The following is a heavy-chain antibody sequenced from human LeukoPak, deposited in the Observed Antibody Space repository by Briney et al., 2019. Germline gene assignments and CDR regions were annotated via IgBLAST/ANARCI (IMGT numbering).Heavy chain of an antibody. Sequence: SETLSLTCTVSGGSISSSSYYWGWIRQPPGKGLEWIGSIYYSGSTYYNPSLKSRVTISVDTSKNQFSLKLSSVTAADTAVYYCARLYYYYYMDVWGKGTTVTISS. CDR1: GGSISSSSYY. V-gene: IGHV4-39*07. CDR2: IYYSGST. CDR3: ARLYYYYYMDV. J-gene: IGHJ6*03.